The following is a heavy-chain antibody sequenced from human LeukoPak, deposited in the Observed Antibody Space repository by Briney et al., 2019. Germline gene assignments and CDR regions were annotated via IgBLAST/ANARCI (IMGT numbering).Heavy chain of an antibody. CDR2: IRNDGSDK. J-gene: IGHJ4*02. V-gene: IGHV3-30*02. CDR3: AKDSNWAFDY. Sequence: PGGSLSLSCGASGFTFSRYGMHWVRQAPGKGLEWVTYIRNDGSDKYYADSVKGRFTISRDSSKNMVYLQMTSLRAEDTALYYCAKDSNWAFDYWGQGTLVSVSS. CDR1: GFTFSRYG. D-gene: IGHD7-27*01.